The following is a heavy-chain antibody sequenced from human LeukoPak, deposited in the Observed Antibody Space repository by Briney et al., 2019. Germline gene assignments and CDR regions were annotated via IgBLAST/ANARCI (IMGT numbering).Heavy chain of an antibody. CDR1: GFTFSSYE. CDR2: ISSSDITI. J-gene: IGHJ4*02. Sequence: GGSLRLSCAASGFTFSSYEMHWVRQAPGKGLEWVSYISSSDITIYYADSVKGRFTISRDNAKNSLYLQMNSLRAEDTAVYYCARDSGGPGNYDILTGYKTSFDCWGQGSLVTVSS. V-gene: IGHV3-48*03. D-gene: IGHD3-9*01. CDR3: ARDSGGPGNYDILTGYKTSFDC.